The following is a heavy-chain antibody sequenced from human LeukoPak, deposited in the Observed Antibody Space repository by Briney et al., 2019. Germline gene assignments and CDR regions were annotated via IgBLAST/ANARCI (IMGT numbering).Heavy chain of an antibody. V-gene: IGHV4-4*02. Sequence: SETLSLTCAVSGGSISSNNRWSWVRQPPGKGLEWIGEIYHSGNSNYNPSLKSRVTISVDKSKNQFSLKLSSVTAADTAVYYCARDVGARLPGYWGQGTLVTVSS. D-gene: IGHD6-6*01. J-gene: IGHJ4*02. CDR2: IYHSGNS. CDR1: GGSISSNNR. CDR3: ARDVGARLPGY.